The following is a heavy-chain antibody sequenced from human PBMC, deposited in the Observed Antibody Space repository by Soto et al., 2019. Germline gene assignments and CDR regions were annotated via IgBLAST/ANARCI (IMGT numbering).Heavy chain of an antibody. CDR2: IIPIFGTA. CDR3: ASRPYDSSGYYYQDYYYGMDV. D-gene: IGHD3-22*01. V-gene: IGHV1-69*12. CDR1: GGTFSSYA. Sequence: QVQLVQSGAEVKKPGSSVKVSCKASGGTFSSYAISWVRQAPGQGLEWMGGIIPIFGTANYAQKFQGRVTITADESTGTAYMALSSLRSEDTAVYYCASRPYDSSGYYYQDYYYGMDVWGQGTTVTVSS. J-gene: IGHJ6*02.